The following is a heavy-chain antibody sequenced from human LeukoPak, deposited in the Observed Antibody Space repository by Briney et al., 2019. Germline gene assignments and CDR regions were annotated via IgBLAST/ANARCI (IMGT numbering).Heavy chain of an antibody. CDR3: ARRGGSGRAFDY. D-gene: IGHD1-26*01. V-gene: IGHV4-39*01. Sequence: SETLSLTCSVSGASISGGTYYWGWIRRPPGKGLEWIGSIYYTGSTYDNPSLKSRVTISVDTSKNQFSLKLSSVTAADTAVYYCARRGGSGRAFDYWGQGTLVTVSS. CDR2: IYYTGST. CDR1: GASISGGTYY. J-gene: IGHJ4*02.